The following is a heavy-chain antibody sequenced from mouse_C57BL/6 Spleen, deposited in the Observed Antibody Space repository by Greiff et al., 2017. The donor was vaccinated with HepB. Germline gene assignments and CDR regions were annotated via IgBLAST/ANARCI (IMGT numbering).Heavy chain of an antibody. CDR3: ARSGVVEYYFDY. CDR2: INPSSGYT. V-gene: IGHV1-4*01. J-gene: IGHJ2*01. CDR1: GYTFTSYT. D-gene: IGHD1-1*01. Sequence: QVQLQQSGAELARPGASVKMSCKASGYTFTSYTMHWVKQRPGQGLEWIGYINPSSGYTKYNQKFKDKATLTADKSSSTAYMQLSSLTSEDSAVYYCARSGVVEYYFDYWGQGTTLTVSS.